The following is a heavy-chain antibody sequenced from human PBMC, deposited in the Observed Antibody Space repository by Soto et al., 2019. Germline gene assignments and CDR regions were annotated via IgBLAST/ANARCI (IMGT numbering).Heavy chain of an antibody. D-gene: IGHD6-19*01. CDR1: GYSFTSYW. J-gene: IGHJ6*02. V-gene: IGHV5-51*01. CDR3: ARHEHIAVDYYGMDV. Sequence: GESLKISCKGSGYSFTSYWIGWVRQMPGKGLEWMGIIYPGDSDTRYSPSFQGQVTISADKSISTAYLQWSSLKASDTAMYYCARHEHIAVDYYGMDVWGQGTTVTVPS. CDR2: IYPGDSDT.